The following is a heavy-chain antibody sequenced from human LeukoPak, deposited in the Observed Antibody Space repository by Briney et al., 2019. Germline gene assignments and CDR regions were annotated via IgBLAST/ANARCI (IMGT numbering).Heavy chain of an antibody. Sequence: SETLSLTCTVSGGSISSISYYWGWIRQPPGKGLEWIGSMYHNGSTYYNPSLKSRVTISVDTSKNQFSLKLSSVTAADTAMYYCARNRYYYGSGNYGVPNWFGPWGQGTLVTVSS. D-gene: IGHD3-10*01. CDR1: GGSISSISYY. V-gene: IGHV4-39*01. CDR2: MYHNGST. J-gene: IGHJ5*02. CDR3: ARNRYYYGSGNYGVPNWFGP.